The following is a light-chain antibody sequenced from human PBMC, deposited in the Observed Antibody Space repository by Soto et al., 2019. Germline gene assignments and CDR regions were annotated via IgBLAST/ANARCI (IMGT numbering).Light chain of an antibody. J-gene: IGKJ4*01. CDR1: QSVSSY. CDR2: DAS. CDR3: QQRSNWPLLT. V-gene: IGKV3-11*01. Sequence: EIVLTQSPATLSLSPGERATLSCRASQSVSSYLAWYQQKPGQAHRLLIYDASNRATGIPARFSGSGSGTDFTLTISSLAPEDFAVYYCQQRSNWPLLTFGGGTKVEIK.